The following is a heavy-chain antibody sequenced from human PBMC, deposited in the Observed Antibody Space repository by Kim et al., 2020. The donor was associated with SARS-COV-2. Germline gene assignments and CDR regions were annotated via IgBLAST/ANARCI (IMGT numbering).Heavy chain of an antibody. J-gene: IGHJ4*02. CDR2: IGGSGSV. V-gene: IGHV3-48*02. CDR3: ARARYFDY. Sequence: GGSLRLSCAASGFTFSSSSMNWVRQAPGKGLEWISYIGGSGSVYYADSVKGRFTISRDNAQNSLYLQMNNLRDEDTAVYYCARARYFDYWGQGTLVTVSS. CDR1: GFTFSSSS.